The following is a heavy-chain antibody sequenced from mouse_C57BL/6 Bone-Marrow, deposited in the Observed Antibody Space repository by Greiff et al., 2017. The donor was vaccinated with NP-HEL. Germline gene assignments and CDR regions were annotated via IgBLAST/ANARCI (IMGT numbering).Heavy chain of an antibody. CDR1: GYSITSGYY. D-gene: IGHD1-1*01. J-gene: IGHJ3*01. Sequence: DVQLQESGPGLVKPSQSLSLTCSVTGYSITSGYYWNWIRQFPGNKLEWMGYISYDGSNNYNPSLKNRISITRDTSKNQFFLKLNSVTTEDTATYYCAREKRLRYPVWGQGTLVTVSA. CDR2: ISYDGSN. V-gene: IGHV3-6*01. CDR3: AREKRLRYPV.